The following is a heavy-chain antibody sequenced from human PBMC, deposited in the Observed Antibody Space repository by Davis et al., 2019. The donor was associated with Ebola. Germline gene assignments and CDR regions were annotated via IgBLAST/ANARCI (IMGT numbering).Heavy chain of an antibody. CDR3: ARGRGYGDYYYYYGMDV. Sequence: SLKISCAASGFTFDDYAMHWVRQAPGKGLEWVSGISWNSGSIGYVDSVKGRFTISRDNAKNSLYLQMNSLRAEDTAVYYCARGRGYGDYYYYYGMDVWGQGTTVTVSS. J-gene: IGHJ6*02. CDR2: ISWNSGSI. V-gene: IGHV3-9*01. CDR1: GFTFDDYA. D-gene: IGHD4-17*01.